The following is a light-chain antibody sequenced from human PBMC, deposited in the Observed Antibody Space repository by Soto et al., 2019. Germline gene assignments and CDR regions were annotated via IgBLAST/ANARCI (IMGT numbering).Light chain of an antibody. CDR1: SSDVGGYNY. Sequence: QSVLTQPRSVSGSPGQSATISCTGTSSDVGGYNYVSWYQQHPGKAPKLMIYDVSKRPSGVPDRFSGSKSGNTASLTISGLQAEGEADYFCCSYAGATAVFGGGTKLTVL. J-gene: IGLJ2*01. CDR3: CSYAGATAV. V-gene: IGLV2-11*01. CDR2: DVS.